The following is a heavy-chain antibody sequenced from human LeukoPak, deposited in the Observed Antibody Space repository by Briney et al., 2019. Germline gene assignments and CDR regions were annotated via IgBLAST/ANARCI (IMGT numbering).Heavy chain of an antibody. CDR3: ARDPALAVPGPELDY. CDR2: INEDGSAK. V-gene: IGHV3-7*01. D-gene: IGHD6-19*01. Sequence: PGGSLRLSCAASGFVFSTYWMTWVRQAPGKGLEWVAHINEDGSAKYYVDSVKGRFTISRDNAKNSLYLQMNSLRAEDTATYYCARDPALAVPGPELDYWGQGTLVTVSS. J-gene: IGHJ4*02. CDR1: GFVFSTYW.